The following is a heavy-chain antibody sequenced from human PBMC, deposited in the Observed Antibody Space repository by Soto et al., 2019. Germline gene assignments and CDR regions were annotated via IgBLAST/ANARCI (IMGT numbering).Heavy chain of an antibody. CDR2: IIPIFGTA. CDR1: GGTFSSYA. CDR3: ARYDFWSGYSPYYYYGMDV. V-gene: IGHV1-69*06. Sequence: SVKVSCKASGGTFSSYAISWVRQAPGQGLEWMGGIIPIFGTANYAQKFQGRVTITADKSTSTAYMELSSLRSEDTAVYYCARYDFWSGYSPYYYYGMDVWGQGTTVTVSS. D-gene: IGHD3-3*01. J-gene: IGHJ6*02.